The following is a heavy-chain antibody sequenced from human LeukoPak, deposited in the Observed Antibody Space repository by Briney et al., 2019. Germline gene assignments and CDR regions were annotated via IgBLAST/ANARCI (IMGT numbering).Heavy chain of an antibody. CDR1: GYTFTNYD. Sequence: ASVKVSCKASGYTFTNYDINWVRQATGQGPEWMGWTNPNSGNTGYAQKFQGRVTMTRDTSISTAYMELSRLRSDDTAVYYCARGRGPYYDFWSGYNYWGQGTLVTVSS. CDR2: TNPNSGNT. D-gene: IGHD3-3*01. J-gene: IGHJ4*02. CDR3: ARGRGPYYDFWSGYNY. V-gene: IGHV1-8*02.